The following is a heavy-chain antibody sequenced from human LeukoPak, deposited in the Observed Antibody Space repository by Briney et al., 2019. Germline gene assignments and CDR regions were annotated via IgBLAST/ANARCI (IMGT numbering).Heavy chain of an antibody. CDR2: ISYNGDST. D-gene: IGHD1-26*01. CDR1: GFTFSTYS. Sequence: PGGSLRLSCSASGFTFSTYSMHWVRQAPGKGLEYVSAISYNGDSTYYVDSVKGRFTISRDNSKNTLDLQMSSLRPEGTAVYYCVSDRETQEQIWGPGTLVTVSS. J-gene: IGHJ3*02. CDR3: VSDRETQEQI. V-gene: IGHV3-64D*09.